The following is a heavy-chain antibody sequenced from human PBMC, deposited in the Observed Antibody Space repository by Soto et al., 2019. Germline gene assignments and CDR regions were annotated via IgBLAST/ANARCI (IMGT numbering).Heavy chain of an antibody. CDR1: GDSISSYY. D-gene: IGHD5-12*01. J-gene: IGHJ4*02. CDR2: IYYSGST. CDR3: ARGNHYSGHDY. V-gene: IGHV4-59*01. Sequence: PSETLSLTCTVSGDSISSYYWNWIRQPPGKGLEWIGYIYYSGSTNSNPSLKSRVTISVDTSKNQSSLKLSSVTAADTAVYYCARGNHYSGHDYWGQGTLVTVSS.